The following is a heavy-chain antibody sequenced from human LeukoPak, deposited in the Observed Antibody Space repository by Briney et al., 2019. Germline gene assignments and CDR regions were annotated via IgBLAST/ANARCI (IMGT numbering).Heavy chain of an antibody. CDR2: INSDGSST. J-gene: IGHJ4*02. Sequence: PGGSLRLSCAASGFTFSSYWMHWVRHAPGKGLVWVSRINSDGSSTIYADSVKGRFTISRENAKNTLYLQMNSLRPEDRAVYYCARDHYDFWSGYGRFDYWGQGTLVTVSS. D-gene: IGHD3-3*01. CDR1: GFTFSSYW. CDR3: ARDHYDFWSGYGRFDY. V-gene: IGHV3-74*01.